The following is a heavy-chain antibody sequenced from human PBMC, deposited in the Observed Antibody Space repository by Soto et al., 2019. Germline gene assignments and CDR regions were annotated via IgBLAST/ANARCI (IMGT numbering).Heavy chain of an antibody. D-gene: IGHD2-21*02. CDR3: ARQRTSVVTQAYFDS. CDR2: IYYSGST. Sequence: SETLSLACTVTGDSINNRSYYWGWIRQPPGKGLEWIGSIYYSGSTYNNPSLKSRVSMSVDTSKNQFSLKLRSVTAADTALYYCARQRTSVVTQAYFDSWGQGSLVTVSS. J-gene: IGHJ4*02. V-gene: IGHV4-39*01. CDR1: GDSINNRSYY.